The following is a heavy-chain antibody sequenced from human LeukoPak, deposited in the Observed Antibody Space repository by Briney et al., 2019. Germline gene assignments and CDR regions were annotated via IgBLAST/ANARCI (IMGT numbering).Heavy chain of an antibody. CDR3: ARDGWGVTTGSWFDP. Sequence: PSETLSLTCTVSGGSISSYYWSWIRQPAGKGLEWIGRIYTSGSTNYNPSLKSRVTMSVDTSKNQFSLKLSSVTAADTAVYYCARDGWGVTTGSWFDPWGQGTLATVSS. V-gene: IGHV4-4*07. CDR2: IYTSGST. CDR1: GGSISSYY. D-gene: IGHD4-17*01. J-gene: IGHJ5*02.